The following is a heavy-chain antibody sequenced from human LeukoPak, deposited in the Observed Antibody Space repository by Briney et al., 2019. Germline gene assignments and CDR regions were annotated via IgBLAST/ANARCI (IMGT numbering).Heavy chain of an antibody. CDR2: ISSSSRYI. J-gene: IGHJ3*02. D-gene: IGHD6-13*01. V-gene: IGHV3-21*01. CDR3: ARVGIAAAGTGAFDI. CDR1: GFTFSSYS. Sequence: PGGSLRLSCAASGFTFSSYSMNWVRHAPGKGLEWVSSISSSSRYIYYADSVKGRFTISRDNAKNSLYLQMNSLRAEDTAVYYCARVGIAAAGTGAFDIWGQGTMVTVSS.